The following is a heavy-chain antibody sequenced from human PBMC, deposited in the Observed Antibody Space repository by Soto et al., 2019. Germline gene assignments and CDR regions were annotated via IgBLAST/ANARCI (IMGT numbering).Heavy chain of an antibody. CDR3: ARIKWGLDYYSGMDV. D-gene: IGHD1-26*01. V-gene: IGHV1-2*02. CDR1: GSTFSDYF. J-gene: IGHJ6*02. Sequence: ASVKVSCKASGSTFSDYFIQWLRQAPGQGLEWVAWINPKTAATNYAKKFQDRVTLTSDTSFSTAYLELTRLRPDDTALYYCARIKWGLDYYSGMDVWGQGTAVTVSS. CDR2: INPKTAAT.